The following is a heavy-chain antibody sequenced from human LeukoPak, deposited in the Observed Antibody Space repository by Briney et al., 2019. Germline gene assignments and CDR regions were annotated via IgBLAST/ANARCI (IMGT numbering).Heavy chain of an antibody. Sequence: SVKVSCKASGGTFSSYAISWVRQAPGQGLEWMGGIIPIFGTANYAQKFQGRVTITADKSTSTAYMELSSLRSEDTAVYYCARSPPHFWYYYYMDVWGKGTTVTVSS. V-gene: IGHV1-69*06. D-gene: IGHD3-3*01. J-gene: IGHJ6*03. CDR2: IIPIFGTA. CDR1: GGTFSSYA. CDR3: ARSPPHFWYYYYMDV.